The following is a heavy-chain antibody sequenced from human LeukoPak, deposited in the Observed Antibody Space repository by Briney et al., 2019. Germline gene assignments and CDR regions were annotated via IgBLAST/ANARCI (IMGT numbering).Heavy chain of an antibody. CDR3: AGGXSLXGYLDAXDI. CDR1: GFTVSNKY. J-gene: IGHJ3*02. Sequence: CAXSGFTVSNKYMTWVRQAPGKGLEWVSLIYSDGRTYYSDSVKGRCTISRDNSKNKLYLQMKSQRVEETAVYFCAGGXSLXGYLDAXDIWGQGTXVTVSS. V-gene: IGHV3-53*01. D-gene: IGHD3-22*01. CDR2: IYSDGRT.